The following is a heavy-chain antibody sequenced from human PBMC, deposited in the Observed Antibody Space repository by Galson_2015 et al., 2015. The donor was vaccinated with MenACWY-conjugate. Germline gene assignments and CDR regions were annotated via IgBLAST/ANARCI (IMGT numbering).Heavy chain of an antibody. CDR3: AREVPSAMIHGFDY. CDR1: GFTFSNYD. V-gene: IGHV3-21*01. J-gene: IGHJ4*02. D-gene: IGHD2-2*01. CDR2: ISSSSSYI. Sequence: SLRLSCATSGFTFSNYDINWVRQAPGKGLEWVSSISSSSSYIYYADSVKGRFTISRDNAKNSLYLQMNSLRAEDTAVYFCAREVPSAMIHGFDYWGQGTLVTVSS.